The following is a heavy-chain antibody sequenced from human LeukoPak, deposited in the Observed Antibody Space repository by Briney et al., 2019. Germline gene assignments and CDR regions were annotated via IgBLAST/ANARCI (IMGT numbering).Heavy chain of an antibody. CDR3: AKGTVPSDTIAPDH. Sequence: PGGSLRLSCAASGFTFSSYGMHWVRQAPGKGQEWVAVISDDGNTKFYADSVKGRFTISRDNSKNTLYLQMNSLRAEDTAMYYCAKGTVPSDTIAPDHWGQGTLVTVSS. CDR2: ISDDGNTK. D-gene: IGHD2-2*01. J-gene: IGHJ4*02. V-gene: IGHV3-30*18. CDR1: GFTFSSYG.